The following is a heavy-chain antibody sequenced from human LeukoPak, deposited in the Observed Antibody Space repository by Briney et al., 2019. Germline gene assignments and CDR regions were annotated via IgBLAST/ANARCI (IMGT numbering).Heavy chain of an antibody. CDR3: ASLVVVVAATYFDY. Sequence: PGGSLRLSCAASGFTFSSYWMSWVRQAPGKGLEWVANIKQDGSEKYYVDSVKGRFTISRDNAKNSLYLQMNSLRAEDTAVYYCASLVVVVAATYFDYWGQGTLVTVSS. J-gene: IGHJ4*02. V-gene: IGHV3-7*01. CDR1: GFTFSSYW. D-gene: IGHD2-15*01. CDR2: IKQDGSEK.